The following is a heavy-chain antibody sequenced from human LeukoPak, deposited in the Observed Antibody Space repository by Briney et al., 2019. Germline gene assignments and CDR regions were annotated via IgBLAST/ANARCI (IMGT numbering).Heavy chain of an antibody. Sequence: ASVKVSCKASGYTLTSYAMHWVRQAPGQRLEWMGWINAGNGNTKYSQKFQGRVTMTTDTSTSTAYMELRSLRSDDTAVYYCAGSIGYCSSTSCYEFDYWGQGTLVTVSS. J-gene: IGHJ4*02. CDR3: AGSIGYCSSTSCYEFDY. CDR1: GYTLTSYA. V-gene: IGHV1-3*01. CDR2: INAGNGNT. D-gene: IGHD2-2*01.